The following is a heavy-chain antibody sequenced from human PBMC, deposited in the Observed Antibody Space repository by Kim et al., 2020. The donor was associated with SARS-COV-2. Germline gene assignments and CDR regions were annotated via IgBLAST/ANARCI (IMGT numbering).Heavy chain of an antibody. CDR3: AKEAVGLWEYFDY. D-gene: IGHD1-26*01. CDR1: GFTFSSYG. J-gene: IGHJ4*02. V-gene: IGHV3-30*18. CDR2: ISYDGSNK. Sequence: GVSLRLSCAASGFTFSSYGMHWVRQAPGKGLEWVAVISYDGSNKYYADSVKGRFTISRDNSKNTLYLQMNSLRAEDTAVYYCAKEAVGLWEYFDYWGQGTLVTVSS.